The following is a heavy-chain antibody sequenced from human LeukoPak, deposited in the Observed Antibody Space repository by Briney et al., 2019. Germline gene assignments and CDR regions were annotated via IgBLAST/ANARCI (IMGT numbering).Heavy chain of an antibody. CDR2: IKQDGSEK. J-gene: IGHJ6*03. V-gene: IGHV3-7*03. CDR1: GFTFSSYW. CDR3: ARDANWNSDGYYYYYMDV. D-gene: IGHD1-7*01. Sequence: GGTLTPSCAASGFTFSSYWMSWVRQAPGKGLEWVANIKQDGSEKYYVDSVKGRFTISRDNAKNSLYMQMNSLRAEDTAVYYCARDANWNSDGYYYYYMDVWGKGTTVTVSS.